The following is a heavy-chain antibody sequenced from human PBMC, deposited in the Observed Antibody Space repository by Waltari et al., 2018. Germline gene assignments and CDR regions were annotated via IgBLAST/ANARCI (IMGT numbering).Heavy chain of an antibody. Sequence: VQLQESGPGLVKPSETLYLTCTVSGGSISTYYWSWNRQPAGKGLEWIGRIYATGSTNYNPSLKSRVTMSVDTSKNQFSLKLSSVTAADTAVYYCARLPYNNIYFYYDMDVWGKGTTVTVSS. CDR2: IYATGST. D-gene: IGHD3-10*01. CDR1: GGSISTYY. J-gene: IGHJ6*03. V-gene: IGHV4-4*07. CDR3: ARLPYNNIYFYYDMDV.